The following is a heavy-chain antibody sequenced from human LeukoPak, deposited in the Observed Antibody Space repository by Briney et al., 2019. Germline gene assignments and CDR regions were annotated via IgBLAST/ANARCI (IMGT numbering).Heavy chain of an antibody. Sequence: RGESLKISCKGSGYIFTSYWIGWVRQLPGKGLEWMGIIYPGDSDTRYSPSFQGQVTISADKSISTAYLQWSSLKASDTAMYYCASRYYGSGSYMVDYWGQGTLVTVSS. D-gene: IGHD3-10*01. CDR2: IYPGDSDT. CDR1: GYIFTSYW. V-gene: IGHV5-51*01. J-gene: IGHJ4*02. CDR3: ASRYYGSGSYMVDY.